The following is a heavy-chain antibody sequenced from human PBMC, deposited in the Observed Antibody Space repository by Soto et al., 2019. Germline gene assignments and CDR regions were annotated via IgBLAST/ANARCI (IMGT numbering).Heavy chain of an antibody. V-gene: IGHV3-21*01. D-gene: IGHD6-13*01. CDR3: TRDASRDSSARGWFDP. CDR2: ISSNNAYI. J-gene: IGHJ5*02. CDR1: VLTFRILT. Sequence: PWGALLVSCASSVLTFRILTMNMVRQAPGKGLEWVSTISSNNAYIYYTDTLRGRFTISRDNAKKSLHLQMNSLRAEDTAVYYCTRDASRDSSARGWFDPWGPGTLVTGSS.